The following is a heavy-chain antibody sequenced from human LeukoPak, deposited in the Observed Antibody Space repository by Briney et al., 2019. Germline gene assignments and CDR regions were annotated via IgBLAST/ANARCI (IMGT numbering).Heavy chain of an antibody. CDR3: AKAWDCTSTSCYAYFDY. CDR1: GYTFNSYG. J-gene: IGHJ4*02. Sequence: ASVKVSCKASGYTFNSYGISWVRQAPGQGLEWMGRISAYNVNTNYAQNLQGRVTMTTDTSTSTAYMELRSLRSDDTAVYYCAKAWDCTSTSCYAYFDYWGQGTLVTVSS. CDR2: ISAYNVNT. V-gene: IGHV1-18*01. D-gene: IGHD2-2*01.